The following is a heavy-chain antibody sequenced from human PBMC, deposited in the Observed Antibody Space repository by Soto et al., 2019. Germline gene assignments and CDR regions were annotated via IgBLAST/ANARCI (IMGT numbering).Heavy chain of an antibody. CDR1: GFTFSSYA. V-gene: IGHV3-30-3*01. CDR3: ARDGENWDYGDERGYYYGMDV. CDR2: ISYDGSNK. D-gene: IGHD4-17*01. J-gene: IGHJ6*02. Sequence: GGSLRLSCAASGFTFSSYAMHWVRQAPGKGLEWVAVISYDGSNKYYADSVKGRFTISRDNSKNTLYLQMNSLRAEDTAVYYCARDGENWDYGDERGYYYGMDVWGQGTTVTVSS.